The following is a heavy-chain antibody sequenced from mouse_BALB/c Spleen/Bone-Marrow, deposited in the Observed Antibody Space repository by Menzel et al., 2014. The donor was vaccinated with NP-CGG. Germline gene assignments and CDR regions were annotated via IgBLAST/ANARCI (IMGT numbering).Heavy chain of an antibody. CDR1: GFNIKDTY. D-gene: IGHD2-3*01. J-gene: IGHJ4*01. Sequence: VQLQQPGAELVKPGASVKLSCTASGFNIKDTYMHWVKQRPEQGLEWIGRIDPANGNTKYDPKFQGKATITADTSSNTAYLQLSSLTSEDTAVDYCARGLLQYYYAMDYWGQGTSVTVSS. CDR2: IDPANGNT. CDR3: ARGLLQYYYAMDY. V-gene: IGHV14-3*02.